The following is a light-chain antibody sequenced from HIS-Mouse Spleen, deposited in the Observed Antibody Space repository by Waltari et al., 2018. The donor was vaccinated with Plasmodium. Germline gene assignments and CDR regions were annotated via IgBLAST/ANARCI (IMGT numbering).Light chain of an antibody. V-gene: IGLV3-10*01. Sequence: SYELTQLPSVSVSPGQTARITCSGDALHKKYADWYQQKSGQAPVLVIYEDSKRPSGIPERFSGSSSGTMATLTISGAQVEDEADYYCYSTDSSGNHRVFGGGTKLTVL. CDR3: YSTDSSGNHRV. J-gene: IGLJ3*02. CDR2: EDS. CDR1: ALHKKY.